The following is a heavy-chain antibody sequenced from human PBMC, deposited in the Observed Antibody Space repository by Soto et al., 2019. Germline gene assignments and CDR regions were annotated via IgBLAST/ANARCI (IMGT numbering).Heavy chain of an antibody. J-gene: IGHJ4*02. Sequence: QVQLQESGPGLMKPSQTLSLTCTVSGGSISGTAYYWNWIRQHPGTGLEWIGYIYYSGSTYYNPSLKSRVTISVDTSKNQFSLKLSSVTAADTAVYYCARGRWLQSFEYWGQGTLVTVSS. CDR3: ARGRWLQSFEY. CDR2: IYYSGST. V-gene: IGHV4-31*03. D-gene: IGHD5-12*01. CDR1: GGSISGTAYY.